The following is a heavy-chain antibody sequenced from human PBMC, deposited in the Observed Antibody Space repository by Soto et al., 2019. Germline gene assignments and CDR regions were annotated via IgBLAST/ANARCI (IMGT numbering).Heavy chain of an antibody. CDR3: ARGNSVLYFYYGMDV. Sequence: GGSLRLSCAASGFTFSNYAMHWVRQAPGKGLEWVAVISYDGSNKYYADSVKGRFTISRDNSKNTLFLQMNSLRAEDAAVYYCARGNSVLYFYYGMDVWGQGTTVTVSS. CDR1: GFTFSNYA. V-gene: IGHV3-30-3*01. D-gene: IGHD3-10*01. J-gene: IGHJ6*02. CDR2: ISYDGSNK.